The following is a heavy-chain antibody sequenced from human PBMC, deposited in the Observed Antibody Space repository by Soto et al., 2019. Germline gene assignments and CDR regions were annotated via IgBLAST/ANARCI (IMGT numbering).Heavy chain of an antibody. CDR1: GGSINSGGYY. CDR2: IYYNGRA. J-gene: IGHJ4*02. D-gene: IGHD3-10*01. Sequence: QVQLPESGPGLVKPSQTLSLTCTVSGGSINSGGYYCSWIRQHPGKGLEWVGYIYYNGRAYYNPSLTSRLTISVDTSKNQFSLKLSSVTAADTAMYFCSRALLWFGKFNEFDYWGQGTLVTVSS. CDR3: SRALLWFGKFNEFDY. V-gene: IGHV4-31*03.